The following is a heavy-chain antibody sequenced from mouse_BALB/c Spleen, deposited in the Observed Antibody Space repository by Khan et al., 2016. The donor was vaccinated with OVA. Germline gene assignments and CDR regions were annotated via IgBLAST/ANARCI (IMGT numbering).Heavy chain of an antibody. V-gene: IGHV3-2*02. Sequence: QLEESGPGLVKPSQSLSLTCTVTGYSITSDYAWNWIRQFPGNKLEWMGYISYSGNTKYNPSLKSRTSITRDTSKNQFFLQLNFVTIEDTATYYCARIQGGDFDYWGQGTMLTVS. CDR2: ISYSGNT. D-gene: IGHD3-2*02. J-gene: IGHJ2*01. CDR1: GYSITSDYA. CDR3: ARIQGGDFDY.